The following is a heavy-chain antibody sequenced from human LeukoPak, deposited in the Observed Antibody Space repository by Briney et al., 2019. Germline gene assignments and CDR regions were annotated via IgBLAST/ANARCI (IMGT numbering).Heavy chain of an antibody. J-gene: IGHJ4*02. CDR1: GYTFTDYY. CDR2: VDPEDGET. CDR3: ATGFIFGVVIRRHLKDNFDY. D-gene: IGHD3-3*02. V-gene: IGHV1-69-2*01. Sequence: VKISCKVSGYTFTDYYMHWVRQAPGKGLEWMGLVDPEDGETIYAEKFQGRVTITADTSTDTAYMELSSLRSEDTAVYYCATGFIFGVVIRRHLKDNFDYWGQGTLVTVSS.